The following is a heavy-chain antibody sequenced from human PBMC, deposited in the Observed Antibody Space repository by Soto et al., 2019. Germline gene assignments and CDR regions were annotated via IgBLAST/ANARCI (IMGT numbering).Heavy chain of an antibody. J-gene: IGHJ4*02. CDR1: GGSFSGYY. CDR3: ASYASGTYPFFDQ. V-gene: IGHV4-34*01. Sequence: PSETLSLTCAVYGGSFSGYYWTWIRQPPGTGLEWIGEINHSGSTNYNPSLKSRVTISLDTSKNLFSLMLTSVTAADTAVYYCASYASGTYPFFDQWGRGTLVTVSS. CDR2: INHSGST. D-gene: IGHD3-10*01.